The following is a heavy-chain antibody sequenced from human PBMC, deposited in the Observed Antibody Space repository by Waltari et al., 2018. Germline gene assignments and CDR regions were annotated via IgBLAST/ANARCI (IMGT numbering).Heavy chain of an antibody. CDR2: IIPILGIA. D-gene: IGHD6-19*01. Sequence: QVQLVQSGAEVKKPGSSVKVSCKASGGTFSSYTISWVRQAPGQGLEWMGMIIPILGIANYAQKVQGRVTITADKATSTAYMELSSLRSEDTAVYYCARSEGIAVAGNFDYWGQGTLVTVSS. V-gene: IGHV1-69*02. CDR1: GGTFSSYT. CDR3: ARSEGIAVAGNFDY. J-gene: IGHJ4*02.